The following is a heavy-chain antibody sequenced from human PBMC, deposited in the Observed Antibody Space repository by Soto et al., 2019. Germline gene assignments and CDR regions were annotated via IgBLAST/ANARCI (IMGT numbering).Heavy chain of an antibody. CDR2: IRGSGGGT. V-gene: IGHV3-23*01. D-gene: IGHD5-18*01. Sequence: EVQLLESGGGLVQPGGSLRLSCASSGFTFHTFAMSWVRQAPGNGLEWVSAIRGSGGGTYFADSVEGRFAVSRDNSKNTLYLQMDRLTADDTAFYYCAKGGVTCKFYSWGQGTLVTVAS. CDR3: AKGGVTCKFYS. J-gene: IGHJ4*02. CDR1: GFTFHTFA.